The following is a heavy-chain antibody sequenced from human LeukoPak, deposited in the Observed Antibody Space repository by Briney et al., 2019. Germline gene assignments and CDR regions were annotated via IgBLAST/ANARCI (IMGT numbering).Heavy chain of an antibody. D-gene: IGHD1-26*01. CDR1: GLSFSTYD. J-gene: IGHJ4*02. CDR3: AREHYHPSGSYCDY. CDR2: IGSSTRTM. V-gene: IGHV3-48*03. Sequence: PGGSLRLSCAASGLSFSTYDMTWVRQAPGKGLEWVSYIGSSTRTMYCAESLKGRFIISRDNAKNSLYLQMDSLRAEDTAVYYCAREHYHPSGSYCDYWGQGTLVTVSS.